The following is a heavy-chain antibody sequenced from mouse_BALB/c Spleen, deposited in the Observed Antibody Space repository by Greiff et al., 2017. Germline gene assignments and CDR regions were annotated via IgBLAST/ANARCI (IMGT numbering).Heavy chain of an antibody. CDR1: GYTFTSYT. D-gene: IGHD1-1*01. CDR3: ARGVTTVVAKGY. Sequence: QVQLQQSAAELARPGASVKMSCKASGYTFTSYTMHWVKQRPGQGLEWIGYINPSSGYTEYNQKFKDKTTLTADKSSSTAYMQLSSLTSEDSAVYYCARGVTTVVAKGYWGQGTTLTVSS. V-gene: IGHV1-4*02. CDR2: INPSSGYT. J-gene: IGHJ2*01.